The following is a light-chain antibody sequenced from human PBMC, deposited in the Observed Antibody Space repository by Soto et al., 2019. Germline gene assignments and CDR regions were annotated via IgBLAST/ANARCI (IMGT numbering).Light chain of an antibody. V-gene: IGLV2-14*01. CDR2: ASS. J-gene: IGLJ1*01. Sequence: TQPASVSGSPGPSITISCTGTISDVGSYNYVSWYQQHPGKAPRLMIYASSNRPSGVSHRFSGSRSGNTASLTISGLQADDEADYFCSSYTSGSTLYVFGSGTKVTVL. CDR1: ISDVGSYNY. CDR3: SSYTSGSTLYV.